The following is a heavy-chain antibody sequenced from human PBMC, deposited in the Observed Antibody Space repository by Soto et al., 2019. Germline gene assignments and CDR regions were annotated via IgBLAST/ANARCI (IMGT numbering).Heavy chain of an antibody. J-gene: IGHJ3*02. CDR2: ISSSSSYI. Sequence: GESLKISCAASGFTFSSYSMNWVRQAPGKGLEWVSSISSSSSYIYYADSVKGRFTISRDNAKNSLYLQMNSLRAEDTTVYYCARDSAVGPYSSSSVAFDIWGQGTMVTVSS. V-gene: IGHV3-21*01. CDR3: ARDSAVGPYSSSSVAFDI. D-gene: IGHD6-6*01. CDR1: GFTFSSYS.